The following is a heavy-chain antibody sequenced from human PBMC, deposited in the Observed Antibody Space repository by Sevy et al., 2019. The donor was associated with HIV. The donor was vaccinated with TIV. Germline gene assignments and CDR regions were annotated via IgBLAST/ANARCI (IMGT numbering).Heavy chain of an antibody. V-gene: IGHV3-33*08. D-gene: IGHD2-21*02. CDR1: GFTFSSYV. J-gene: IGHJ4*02. Sequence: GGSLRLSCAASGFTFSSYVMHWVRQAPGKGLEWVALIWYDGTIKYYADSVKGRFTISRDNSKDTLFLQMNSLTPEDTAVYYCARGGGYCGGDCYSIAYWGQGALVTVS. CDR2: IWYDGTIK. CDR3: ARGGGYCGGDCYSIAY.